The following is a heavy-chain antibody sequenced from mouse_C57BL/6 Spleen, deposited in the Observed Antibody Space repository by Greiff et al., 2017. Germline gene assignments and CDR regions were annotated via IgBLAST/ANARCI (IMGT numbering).Heavy chain of an antibody. J-gene: IGHJ3*01. CDR2: IYPGDGDT. Sequence: VQLQQSGPELVKPGASVKISCKASGYAFSSSWMNWVKQRPGEGLEWIGRIYPGDGDTNYNGKFKGKATLTADKSSSTAYMQLSSLTSEDSAVYFCARTITTGGFAYWGQGTLVTVSA. CDR1: GYAFSSSW. V-gene: IGHV1-82*01. CDR3: ARTITTGGFAY. D-gene: IGHD1-1*01.